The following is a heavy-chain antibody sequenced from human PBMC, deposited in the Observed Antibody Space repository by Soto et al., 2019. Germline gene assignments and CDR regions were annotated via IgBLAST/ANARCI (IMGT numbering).Heavy chain of an antibody. V-gene: IGHV4-31*03. CDR2: IYYSGST. Sequence: QVQLQESGPGLVKPSQTLSLTCTVSGGSISSGGYYWSWIRQHPGKGLEWIGYIYYSGSTYYNPSLKSRVTIAVDTSKNQFSLKLSSVTAADTAVYYCARWSLRANWFDPWGQGTLVTVSS. D-gene: IGHD3-3*01. J-gene: IGHJ5*02. CDR1: GGSISSGGYY. CDR3: ARWSLRANWFDP.